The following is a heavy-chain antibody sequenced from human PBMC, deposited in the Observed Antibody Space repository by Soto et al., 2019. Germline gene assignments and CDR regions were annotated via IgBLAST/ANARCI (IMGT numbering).Heavy chain of an antibody. CDR1: GGSISSSSYF. CDR3: ARGAGVLRGYSYMDV. J-gene: IGHJ6*03. Sequence: PSETLSLTCTVSGGSISSSSYFWGWIRQPPGKGLEWIGSIYYSGSTYYNPFLKSRVTISVDTSKNQFSLKLSSVTAADTAVYYCARGAGVLRGYSYMDVWGKGTTVTVSS. V-gene: IGHV4-39*01. CDR2: IYYSGST. D-gene: IGHD5-12*01.